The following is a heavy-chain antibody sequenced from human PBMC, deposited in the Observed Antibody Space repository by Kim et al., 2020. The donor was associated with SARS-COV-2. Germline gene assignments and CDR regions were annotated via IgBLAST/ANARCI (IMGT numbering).Heavy chain of an antibody. CDR1: GYTFTGYY. J-gene: IGHJ5*02. Sequence: ASVKVSCKASGYTFTGYYMHWVRQAPGQGLEWMGWINPNSGGTNYAQKFQGRVTMTRDTSISTAYMELSRLRSDDTAVYYCASGDIVVVPAPWFDHWGQGTLVTVSS. CDR2: INPNSGGT. D-gene: IGHD2-2*01. V-gene: IGHV1-2*02. CDR3: ASGDIVVVPAPWFDH.